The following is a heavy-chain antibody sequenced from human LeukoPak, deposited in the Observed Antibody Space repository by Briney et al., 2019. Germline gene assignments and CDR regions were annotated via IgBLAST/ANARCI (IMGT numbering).Heavy chain of an antibody. V-gene: IGHV3-30*18. J-gene: IGHJ4*02. CDR2: ISYDGSNK. Sequence: PGGSLRLSCAASGFTFSSYGMHWVRQAPGKGLEWVAVISYDGSNKYYADSVKGRFTISRDNSKNTLYLQMNSLRAEDTAVYYCAKRGDSSGWYGEFDYWGQGTLVTVSS. D-gene: IGHD6-19*01. CDR3: AKRGDSSGWYGEFDY. CDR1: GFTFSSYG.